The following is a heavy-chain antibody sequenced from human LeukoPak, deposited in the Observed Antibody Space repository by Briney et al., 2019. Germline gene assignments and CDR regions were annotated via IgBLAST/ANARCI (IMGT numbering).Heavy chain of an antibody. CDR2: INPSGGST. J-gene: IGHJ2*01. CDR1: GYTFTSYY. CDR3: ARGWGIAAAGTAGRSSWYFDL. D-gene: IGHD6-13*01. V-gene: IGHV1-46*01. Sequence: GASVKVSCKASGYTFTSYYMHWVRQAPGQGLEWMGIINPSGGSTSYAQKFQGGVTMTRDTSTSTVYMKLSSLRSEDTAVYYCARGWGIAAAGTAGRSSWYFDLWGRGTLVTVSS.